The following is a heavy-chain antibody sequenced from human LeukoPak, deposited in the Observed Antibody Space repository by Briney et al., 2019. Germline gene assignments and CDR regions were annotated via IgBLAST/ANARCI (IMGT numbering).Heavy chain of an antibody. CDR2: ISSRGNTI. Sequence: PGGSLRLSCAASGFTFSDYSMTWIRQAPGKGLEWVSYISSRGNTIYYADSVKGRFTISRDNAKNSLYLQMNSLRAEDTAVYYCARGSMIVVAWGQGTLVTVSS. D-gene: IGHD3-22*01. CDR1: GFTFSDYS. CDR3: ARGSMIVVA. J-gene: IGHJ5*02. V-gene: IGHV3-11*01.